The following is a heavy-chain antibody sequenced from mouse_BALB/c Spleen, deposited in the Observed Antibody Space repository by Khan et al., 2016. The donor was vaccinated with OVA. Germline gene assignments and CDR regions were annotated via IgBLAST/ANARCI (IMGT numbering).Heavy chain of an antibody. J-gene: IGHJ3*01. CDR3: AREGDGGGLAY. CDR1: GFTFSDYG. Sequence: EVELVESGGGLVQPGGSRKLSCAASGFTFSDYGMAWVRQAPGKGPEWVAFISDLAYSIYYADTVTGRFTISRENAKNTLYLEMSSLRSEDTAMYYCAREGDGGGLAYWGQGTLVTVSA. V-gene: IGHV5-15*02. D-gene: IGHD1-1*02. CDR2: ISDLAYSI.